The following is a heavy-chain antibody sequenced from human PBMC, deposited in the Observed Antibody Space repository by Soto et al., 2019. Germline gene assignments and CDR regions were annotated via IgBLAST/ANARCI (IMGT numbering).Heavy chain of an antibody. J-gene: IGHJ5*02. CDR2: ISGSGGST. V-gene: IGHV3-23*01. CDR1: GFTFSSYA. Sequence: EVQLLESGGGLVQPGGSLRLSCAASGFTFSSYAMSWSPQLPGRGPEWVSAISGSGGSTYNADSVKGRFTISRDNSKNTLYLQMNSLRAEDTAVYYCAKGGNWMYNWFDPWGQGTLVTVSS. CDR3: AKGGNWMYNWFDP. D-gene: IGHD1-20*01.